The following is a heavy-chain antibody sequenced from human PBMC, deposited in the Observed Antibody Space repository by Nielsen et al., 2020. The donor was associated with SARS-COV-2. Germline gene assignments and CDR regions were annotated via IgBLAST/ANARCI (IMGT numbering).Heavy chain of an antibody. CDR3: ARVDSTRVFAILHWFDP. CDR1: GFNFRDYY. J-gene: IGHJ5*02. Sequence: GESLKIPCAASGFNFRDYYMTWIRQAPGKGLEWVAYVSGYSSYIEYADSVKGRFTISRDNAKNSLSLQMSTLRVEDTAVYYCARVDSTRVFAILHWFDPWGQGTLVTVSS. V-gene: IGHV3-11*05. D-gene: IGHD2-21*01. CDR2: VSGYSSYI.